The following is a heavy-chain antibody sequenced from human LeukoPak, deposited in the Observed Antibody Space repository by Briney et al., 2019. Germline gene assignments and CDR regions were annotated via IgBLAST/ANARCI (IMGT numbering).Heavy chain of an antibody. V-gene: IGHV3-23*01. Sequence: GGSLRLSCAASGLTFSSYAMSWVRQAPGKGLEWVSAISGSGGSTYYADSVKGRFTISRDNSKNTLYLQMNSLRAEDTAVYYCAKDRSVQWLRSWNGMDVWGQGTTVTVSS. CDR2: ISGSGGST. D-gene: IGHD6-19*01. J-gene: IGHJ6*02. CDR1: GLTFSSYA. CDR3: AKDRSVQWLRSWNGMDV.